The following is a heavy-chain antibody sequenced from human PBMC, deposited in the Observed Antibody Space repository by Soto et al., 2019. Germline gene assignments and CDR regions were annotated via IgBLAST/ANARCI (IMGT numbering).Heavy chain of an antibody. J-gene: IGHJ4*02. CDR2: IWYDGNKK. D-gene: IGHD5-12*01. Sequence: QVHLVESGGGVVQPGRSLRLSCAASGFSFSSSGMHWVRQAPGKGLEWVAVIWYDGNKKYYGDSVRGRFTISRDNSKNTLYLEMNSLRAEDTAVYYCGVATTGLLDYWGQGTLVTVSS. CDR1: GFSFSSSG. CDR3: GVATTGLLDY. V-gene: IGHV3-33*03.